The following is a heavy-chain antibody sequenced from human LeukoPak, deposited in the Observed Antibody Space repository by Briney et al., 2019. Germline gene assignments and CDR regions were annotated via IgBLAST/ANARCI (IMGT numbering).Heavy chain of an antibody. CDR2: IGYDGRNK. CDR3: AKDNAYYYADY. V-gene: IGHV3-30*02. Sequence: PGGSLRLSCAASGFTFSSYGIHWVRQAQGKGLEWVTFIGYDGRNKYYADSVKGRFTISRDNSKNTLYLQMNSLRAEDTAVYYCAKDNAYYYADYWGQGTLVTVSS. J-gene: IGHJ4*02. D-gene: IGHD3-10*01. CDR1: GFTFSSYG.